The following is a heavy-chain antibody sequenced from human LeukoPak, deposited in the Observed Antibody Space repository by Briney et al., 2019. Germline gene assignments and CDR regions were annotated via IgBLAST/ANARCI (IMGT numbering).Heavy chain of an antibody. CDR3: ANYVSGTMRDY. J-gene: IGHJ4*02. Sequence: SETLSLTCTVSGGSITTSGHYWGWIRQPPGKGLEWIGSIDYRERTTYNPSLKSRVTMSADTSRNQFSLKLSSVTATDTAVYYCANYVSGTMRDYWGQGTLVTVSS. CDR2: IDYRERT. D-gene: IGHD3-16*01. V-gene: IGHV4-39*01. CDR1: GGSITTSGHY.